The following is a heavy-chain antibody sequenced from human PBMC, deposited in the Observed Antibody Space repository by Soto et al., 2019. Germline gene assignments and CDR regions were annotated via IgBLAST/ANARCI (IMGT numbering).Heavy chain of an antibody. CDR1: GGAVSSGTYY. CDR2: IYFTGST. D-gene: IGHD4-4*01. J-gene: IGHJ6*02. V-gene: IGHV4-61*01. CDR3: TRGPALYDYKIFGYYYYYGMDV. Sequence: SETLSLTCTVSGGAVSSGTYYWSWIRQPPGKGLEWIGHIYFTGSTNYNPSLKSRVTMSLDTSRNQFSLKLSSVTAADTAVYYCTRGPALYDYKIFGYYYYYGMDVWGQGTTVTVSS.